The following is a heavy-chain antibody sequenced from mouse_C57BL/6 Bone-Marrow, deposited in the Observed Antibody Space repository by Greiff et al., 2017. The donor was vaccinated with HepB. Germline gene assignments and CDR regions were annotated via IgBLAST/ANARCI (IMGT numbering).Heavy chain of an antibody. CDR2: INPDSSTI. V-gene: IGHV4-1*01. CDR1: GIDFSRYW. D-gene: IGHD1-1*01. J-gene: IGHJ1*03. Sequence: EVQVVESGGGLVQPGGSLKLSCAASGIDFSRYWMSWVRRAPGKGLEWIGEINPDSSTINYAPSLKDKFIIARDNAKTTRYLQMSKVISEDTALYYCARGWYYYGSPYWYFDVWGTGTTVTVSS. CDR3: ARGWYYYGSPYWYFDV.